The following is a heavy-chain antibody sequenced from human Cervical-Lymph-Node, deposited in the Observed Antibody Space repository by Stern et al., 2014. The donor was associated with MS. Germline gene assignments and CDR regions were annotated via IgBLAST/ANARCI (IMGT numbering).Heavy chain of an antibody. CDR2: ISSSGTAL. D-gene: IGHD2-8*01. Sequence: VQLVVSGGGLVKPGGSLRLSCAASGLTFSDYYMSWIRQASGKGLEWISYISSSGTALYYADSVKGRFTISRDNAKNSLYLQMKSLRGEDTAVYYCARRRSNGFSNFWGQGTLVTVSS. V-gene: IGHV3-11*01. J-gene: IGHJ4*02. CDR3: ARRRSNGFSNF. CDR1: GLTFSDYY.